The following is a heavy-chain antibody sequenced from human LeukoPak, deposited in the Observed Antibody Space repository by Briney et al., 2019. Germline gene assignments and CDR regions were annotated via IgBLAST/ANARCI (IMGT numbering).Heavy chain of an antibody. CDR2: ISAYNGNT. CDR1: GYTFTSYG. Sequence: ASVKVSCKASGYTFTSYGISWVRQAPGQGLEWMGWISAYNGNTNYAQKLQGRVTMTTDTSTSTAYMELRSLRSDDTAVYYCAKSNQIAQDDYGDYYTPYYFDYWGQGTLVTVSS. CDR3: AKSNQIAQDDYGDYYTPYYFDY. V-gene: IGHV1-18*01. D-gene: IGHD4-17*01. J-gene: IGHJ4*02.